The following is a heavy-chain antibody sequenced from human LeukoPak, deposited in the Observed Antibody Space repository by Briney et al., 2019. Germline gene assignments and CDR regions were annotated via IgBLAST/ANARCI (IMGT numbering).Heavy chain of an antibody. CDR1: GDTFSSYA. CDR2: IIPIFGTA. Sequence: GASVKASCKASGDTFSSYAISWVRQAPGQGLEWMGGIIPIFGTANYAQKFQGRVTITADESTSTAYMELSSLRSEDTAVYYCARKGAYNYYGSGSYVYWGQGTLVTVSS. CDR3: ARKGAYNYYGSGSYVY. J-gene: IGHJ4*02. D-gene: IGHD3-10*01. V-gene: IGHV1-69*13.